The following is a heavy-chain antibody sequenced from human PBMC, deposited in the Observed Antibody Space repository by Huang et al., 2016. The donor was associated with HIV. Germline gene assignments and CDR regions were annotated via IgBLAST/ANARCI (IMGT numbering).Heavy chain of an antibody. CDR3: ATNIAVIRDKALDI. CDR2: YDREEGET. J-gene: IGHJ3*02. CDR1: GSTLTELS. Sequence: QVRLVQSGAEVKKPGASVKVSCKVSGSTLTELSMHWVRQAPGKGLEWMGGYDREEGETIYAQRCQGRVTMTDDISTDTADMELSRLRSDDTAVYYCATNIAVIRDKALDIWGQGTLVTVSS. V-gene: IGHV1-24*01. D-gene: IGHD2-21*01.